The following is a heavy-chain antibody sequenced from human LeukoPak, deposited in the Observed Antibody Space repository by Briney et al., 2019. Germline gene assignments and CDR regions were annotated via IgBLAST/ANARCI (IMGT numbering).Heavy chain of an antibody. D-gene: IGHD6-13*01. CDR2: IDQGGSVR. CDR3: ARDPESSSFDL. CDR1: GFSFSTYW. Sequence: GGSLRLSCAASGFSFSTYWMSWVRQTPEKGLEFVANIDQGGSVRNYMDSLKGRCTISRDNAKKSLYLEINSLKADDTAVYYCARDPESSSFDLWGRGALVTVSS. V-gene: IGHV3-7*01. J-gene: IGHJ4*02.